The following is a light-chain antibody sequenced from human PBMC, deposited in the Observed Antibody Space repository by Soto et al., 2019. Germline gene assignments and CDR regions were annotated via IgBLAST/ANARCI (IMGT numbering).Light chain of an antibody. Sequence: DIQMTQSPSSVAASMGDRVILTCRASQDIGNLLAWYQQKPGKAPKLLIYFGSNLQTGVPSRFSGSGSGTDFTLTISSLRPDDLATYYCQQADSFPLTFGRGTRVEIK. V-gene: IGKV1-12*01. J-gene: IGKJ4*01. CDR1: QDIGNL. CDR3: QQADSFPLT. CDR2: FGS.